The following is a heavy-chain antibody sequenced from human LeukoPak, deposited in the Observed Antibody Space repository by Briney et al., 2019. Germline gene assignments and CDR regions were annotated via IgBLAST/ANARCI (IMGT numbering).Heavy chain of an antibody. CDR1: RLTFSSYA. J-gene: IGHJ4*02. Sequence: PGGSLRLSCAASRLTFSSYAMNWVRQAPGTGREGASAISGSGGSIYYTDPLKARFTISSHKSKNTLCLQMNSLRAEDTAVYYCAKVWGSYSTGYFDYWGQGSLVTVSS. V-gene: IGHV3-23*01. CDR2: ISGSGGSI. D-gene: IGHD1-26*01. CDR3: AKVWGSYSTGYFDY.